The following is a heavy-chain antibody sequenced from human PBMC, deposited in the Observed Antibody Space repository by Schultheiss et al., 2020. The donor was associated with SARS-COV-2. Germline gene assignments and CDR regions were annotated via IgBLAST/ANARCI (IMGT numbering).Heavy chain of an antibody. CDR3: ARMGYTEGWFDP. CDR2: INHSGST. CDR1: GGSISSGGYY. D-gene: IGHD5-18*01. V-gene: IGHV4-61*08. J-gene: IGHJ5*02. Sequence: SETLSLTCTVSGGSISSGGYYWSWIRQPPGKGLEWIGEINHSGSTNYNPSLKSRVTISVDKSKNQFSLKLSSVTAADTAVYYCARMGYTEGWFDPWGQGTLVTVSS.